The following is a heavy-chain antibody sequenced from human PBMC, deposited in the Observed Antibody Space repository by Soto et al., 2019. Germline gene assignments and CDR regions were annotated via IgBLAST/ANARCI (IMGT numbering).Heavy chain of an antibody. D-gene: IGHD3-10*01. Sequence: SETLSLTCTVSGGSISSGGYYWSWIRQHPGKGLEWIGYIYYSGSTYYNPSLKSRVTISVDTSKNQFSLKLSSVTAADTAVYYCARERAGDYYGPNDPWGQGTLVTVSS. CDR2: IYYSGST. J-gene: IGHJ5*02. CDR1: GGSISSGGYY. V-gene: IGHV4-31*03. CDR3: ARERAGDYYGPNDP.